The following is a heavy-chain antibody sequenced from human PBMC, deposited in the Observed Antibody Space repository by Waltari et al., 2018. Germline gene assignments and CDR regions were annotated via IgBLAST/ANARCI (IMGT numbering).Heavy chain of an antibody. Sequence: QVTLKESGPVLVKPTETLTLTCTVSGFSLSNARMGVSWIRQPPGKALEWLAHIFSNDEKSYSTSLKRRLTISKDTSKSQVVLTMTNMDPVDTATYYCARAYLLTGGYFDYWGQGTLVTVSS. V-gene: IGHV2-26*01. CDR2: IFSNDEK. D-gene: IGHD7-27*01. CDR1: GFSLSNARMG. CDR3: ARAYLLTGGYFDY. J-gene: IGHJ4*02.